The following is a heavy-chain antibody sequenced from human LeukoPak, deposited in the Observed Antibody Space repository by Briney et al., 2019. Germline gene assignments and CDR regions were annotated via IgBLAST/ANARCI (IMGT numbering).Heavy chain of an antibody. CDR2: IYHSGST. CDR3: ARLEVVVVAATRSTAFDI. J-gene: IGHJ3*02. Sequence: SETLSLTCTVSGYSISSGYYWGWIRQPPGKGLEWIGSIYHSGSTYYNPSLKSRVTISVDTSKNQFSLKLSSVTAADTAVYYCARLEVVVVAATRSTAFDIWGQGTMVTVSS. CDR1: GYSISSGYY. D-gene: IGHD2-15*01. V-gene: IGHV4-38-2*02.